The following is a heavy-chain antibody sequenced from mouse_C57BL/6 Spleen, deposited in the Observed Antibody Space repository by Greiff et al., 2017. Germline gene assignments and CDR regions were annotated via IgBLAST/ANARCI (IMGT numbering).Heavy chain of an antibody. D-gene: IGHD1-1*01. J-gene: IGHJ4*01. Sequence: VQLQQSGAELVKPGASVKISCKASGYAFSSYWMNWVKQRPGKGLERIGQIYPGDGDTNYNGKFKGKATLTADKSSSTAYMQLSSLTSEDSAVYFCARRSSIYYAMDYWGQGTSVTVSS. CDR3: ARRSSIYYAMDY. CDR1: GYAFSSYW. V-gene: IGHV1-80*01. CDR2: IYPGDGDT.